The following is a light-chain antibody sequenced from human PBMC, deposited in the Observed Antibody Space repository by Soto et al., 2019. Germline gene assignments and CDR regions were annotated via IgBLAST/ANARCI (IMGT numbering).Light chain of an antibody. Sequence: EIVLTQSPGTLSLSPWERATLSCRASQSVSSNYLAWYQQKPGQAPRLLIYAASNRATGIPDRFSGSGSGTGFTLTISRLEPEDFAVYYCQHYDISSWTFGRGTKVDIK. J-gene: IGKJ1*01. CDR2: AAS. V-gene: IGKV3-20*01. CDR1: QSVSSNY. CDR3: QHYDISSWT.